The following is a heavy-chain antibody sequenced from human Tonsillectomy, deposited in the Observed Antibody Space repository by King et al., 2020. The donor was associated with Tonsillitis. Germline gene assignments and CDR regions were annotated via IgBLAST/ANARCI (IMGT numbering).Heavy chain of an antibody. CDR1: GFTFSSYS. D-gene: IGHD5-12*01. CDR2: ISSSSSYI. J-gene: IGHJ4*02. Sequence: VQLVESGGGLVKPGGSLRLSCAASGFTFSSYSMNWVRQAPGKGLEWVSSISSSSSYIYYADSVKGRFTISRENAKKSMYMQMNSLRAEDTAVYSCARDRRDVNIKCYFNYWGQGTLVTVSS. V-gene: IGHV3-21*01. CDR3: ARDRRDVNIKCYFNY.